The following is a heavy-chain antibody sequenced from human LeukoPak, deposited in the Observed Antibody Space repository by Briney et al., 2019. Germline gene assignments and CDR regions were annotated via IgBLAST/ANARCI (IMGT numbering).Heavy chain of an antibody. CDR3: AKGGCSSTSCYAGYRYYYYGMDV. CDR1: GFTFSSYA. CDR2: ISGSGGST. Sequence: PGGSLRLSCAASGFTFSSYAMSWVRQAPGKGLEWVSAISGSGGSTYYADSVKGRFTISRDNSKNTLYLQMNSLRAEDTAVYYCAKGGCSSTSCYAGYRYYYYGMDVWGQGTTVTVSS. D-gene: IGHD2-2*01. J-gene: IGHJ6*02. V-gene: IGHV3-23*01.